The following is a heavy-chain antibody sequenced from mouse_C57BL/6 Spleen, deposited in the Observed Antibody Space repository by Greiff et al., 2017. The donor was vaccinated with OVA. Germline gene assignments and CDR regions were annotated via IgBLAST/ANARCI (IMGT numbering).Heavy chain of an antibody. CDR2: IDPENGDT. CDR1: GFNIKDDY. J-gene: IGHJ4*01. V-gene: IGHV14-4*01. CDR3: TRGGTYGNYY. Sequence: EVKLMESGAELVRPGASVKLSCTASGFNIKDDYMHWVKQRPEQGLEWIGWIDPENGDTEYASKFQGKATITADTSSNTAYLQLSSLTSEDTAVYYCTRGGTYGNYYWGQGTSVTVSS. D-gene: IGHD2-1*01.